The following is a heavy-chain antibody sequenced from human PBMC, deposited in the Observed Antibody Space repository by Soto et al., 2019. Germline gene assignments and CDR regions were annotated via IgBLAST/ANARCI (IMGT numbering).Heavy chain of an antibody. Sequence: GSLRLSCAASGFIFSDYYMSWVRQTPGKGLEWVSYISTRSTYTHYAASVKGRFTISRDNTKNSLYLQMDSLRVEDTAVYYCARDLAWKRGKVGRYYYGMDVWGQGTTVTVSS. CDR1: GFIFSDYY. CDR2: ISTRSTYT. V-gene: IGHV3-11*06. D-gene: IGHD1-1*01. J-gene: IGHJ6*02. CDR3: ARDLAWKRGKVGRYYYGMDV.